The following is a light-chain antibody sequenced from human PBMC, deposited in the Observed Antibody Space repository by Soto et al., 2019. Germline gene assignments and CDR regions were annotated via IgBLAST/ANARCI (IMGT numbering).Light chain of an antibody. CDR1: QTISTW. V-gene: IGKV1-5*01. CDR3: QQSETYPLT. Sequence: DIQMTQSPSTLSASVGDRVAITCRASQTISTWLAWYQHKPGKAPNLLIYDASTLMSGVPSRFSGSGSGTEFTLTISSLQPGDFATYYCQQSETYPLTFGQGRRLEIK. CDR2: DAS. J-gene: IGKJ5*01.